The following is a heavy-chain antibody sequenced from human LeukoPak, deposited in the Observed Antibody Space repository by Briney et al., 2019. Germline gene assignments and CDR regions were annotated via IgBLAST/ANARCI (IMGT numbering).Heavy chain of an antibody. CDR2: ISAYNGNT. D-gene: IGHD6-13*01. J-gene: IGHJ5*02. CDR3: ARSEDSSSWYFWFDP. CDR1: GYTFTSYG. V-gene: IGHV1-18*01. Sequence: ASVKVSCKASGYTFTSYGISWVRQAPGRGLEWMGWISAYNGNTNYAQKLQGRVTMTTDTSTSTAYMELRSLRSDDTAVYYCARSEDSSSWYFWFDPWGQGTLVTVSS.